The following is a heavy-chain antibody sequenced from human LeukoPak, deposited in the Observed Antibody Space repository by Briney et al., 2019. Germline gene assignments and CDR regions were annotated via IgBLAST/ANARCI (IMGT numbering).Heavy chain of an antibody. D-gene: IGHD4-11*01. CDR2: ISSSSSYI. CDR3: ARSKASKGMDV. Sequence: GGPLRLSCAPSGFTFISYSINWVRQPPGKGLGWVSSISSSSSYIYYADSVKGRFTISRDNAKNSLYLQMNSLRAEDTAVYYCARSKASKGMDVWGQGTTVTVSS. CDR1: GFTFISYS. J-gene: IGHJ6*02. V-gene: IGHV3-21*01.